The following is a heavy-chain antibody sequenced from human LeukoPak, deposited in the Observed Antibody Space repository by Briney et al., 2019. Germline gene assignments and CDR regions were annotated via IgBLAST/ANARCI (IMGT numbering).Heavy chain of an antibody. CDR2: ITSRSSYM. D-gene: IGHD1-26*01. CDR3: ARDPMGAGHSRVEN. J-gene: IGHJ1*01. CDR1: GFTFSSNS. Sequence: RGSLRDPRALSGFTFSSNSMNSVRQAPGKGLEWVSSITSRSSYMYYADSVKGRFTISRDNPKNSLYLQINSLRAEDTAIYYCARDPMGAGHSRVENWGEEALVTVSS. V-gene: IGHV3-21*01.